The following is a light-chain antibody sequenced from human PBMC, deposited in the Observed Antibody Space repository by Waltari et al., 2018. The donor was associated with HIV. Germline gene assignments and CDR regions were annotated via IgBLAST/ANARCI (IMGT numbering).Light chain of an antibody. Sequence: IQMNQPPSSLSASVGDSVTITCRASQSISNYLNWYQQKPGKAPKLLIYAASTLQSGVPSRFSGSGAGTEFTLIISSLQPEDFATYYCQQNYRTPRTFGQGTKVDIK. V-gene: IGKV1-39*01. J-gene: IGKJ1*01. CDR1: QSISNY. CDR3: QQNYRTPRT. CDR2: AAS.